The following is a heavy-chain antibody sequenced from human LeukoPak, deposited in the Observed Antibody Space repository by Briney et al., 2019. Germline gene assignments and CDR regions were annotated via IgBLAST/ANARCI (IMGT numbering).Heavy chain of an antibody. V-gene: IGHV1-69*02. Sequence: GSSVKVSCKASGGTFSSYTISWVRQAPGQGLEWMGRIIPILGIANYAQKFQGRVTITADKSTSTAYMELSSLRSEDTAVYYCARADITIFGVVISLAFDIWGQGTMVTVSS. CDR2: IIPILGIA. J-gene: IGHJ3*02. D-gene: IGHD3-3*01. CDR3: ARADITIFGVVISLAFDI. CDR1: GGTFSSYT.